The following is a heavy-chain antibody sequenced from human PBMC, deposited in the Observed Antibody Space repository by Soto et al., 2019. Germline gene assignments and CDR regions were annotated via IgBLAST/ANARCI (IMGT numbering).Heavy chain of an antibody. CDR2: ISYDGSKK. J-gene: IGHJ6*02. CDR3: AKSRGVDNYYYGMDV. Sequence: GGSLRLSCVVSGLSFGSYGMHWVRQAPGKGLEWVALISYDGSKKYYMDSVKGRFTISRDNSLGTLFLQMISLRPEDTAVYYCAKSRGVDNYYYGMDVWGQGTTVTVSS. CDR1: GLSFGSYG. D-gene: IGHD3-10*01. V-gene: IGHV3-30*18.